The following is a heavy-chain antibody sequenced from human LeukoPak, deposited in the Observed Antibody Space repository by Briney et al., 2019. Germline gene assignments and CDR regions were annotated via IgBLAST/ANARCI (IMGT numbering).Heavy chain of an antibody. V-gene: IGHV4-34*01. J-gene: IGHJ4*02. CDR1: GGSFNDYY. D-gene: IGHD5-18*01. CDR3: ARETAMVLDY. Sequence: SETLSLTCAVYGGSFNDYYWSWIRQSPGKGLEWIGEINHGGSTNYNSSLKSRVTISVDTSKNQFSLKVTSVTAADTAVYYCARETAMVLDYWAREPWSPSPQ. CDR2: INHGGST.